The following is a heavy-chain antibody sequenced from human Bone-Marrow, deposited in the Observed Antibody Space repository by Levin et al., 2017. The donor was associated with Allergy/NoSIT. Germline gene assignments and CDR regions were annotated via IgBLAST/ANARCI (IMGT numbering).Heavy chain of an antibody. V-gene: IGHV3-33*03. CDR2: IWSDGRNK. CDR1: GFTFSTSG. D-gene: IGHD2-15*01. Sequence: GGSLRLSCAASGFTFSTSGMHWVRQAPGKGLEWVALIWSDGRNKYYGDSVDGRFTISRDNSKNTLYLHVSSLRAEDTAVYYCATTLGYCSGDNCYSGWFDNWGQGTLVTVSS. J-gene: IGHJ4*02. CDR3: ATTLGYCSGDNCYSGWFDN.